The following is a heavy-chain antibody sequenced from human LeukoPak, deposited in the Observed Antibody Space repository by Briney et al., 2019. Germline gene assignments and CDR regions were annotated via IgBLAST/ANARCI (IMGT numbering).Heavy chain of an antibody. J-gene: IGHJ3*02. CDR2: IWYDGSNK. CDR3: AKERRGENVWGSYRDAFDM. V-gene: IGHV3-33*06. D-gene: IGHD3-16*02. CDR1: GFTFSGYG. Sequence: GRSLRLSCAASGFTFSGYGMHWVRQAPGKGLEWVGMIWYDGSNKYFADSVKGRFTVSRDNSKNTLYLQMNSLRAEDTAVYYCAKERRGENVWGSYRDAFDMWGQGTMVTVSS.